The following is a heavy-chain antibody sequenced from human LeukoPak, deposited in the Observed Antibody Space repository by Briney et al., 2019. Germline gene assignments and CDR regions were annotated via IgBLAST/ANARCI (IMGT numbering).Heavy chain of an antibody. D-gene: IGHD5-12*01. CDR3: ARDQRSGYSGYDYYYYYYMDV. V-gene: IGHV4-30-4*07. Sequence: PSETLSLTCAVSGGSISSGGYSRSWIRQPPGKGLEWIGYIYYSGSTYYNPTLKSRVTISVDTSKNQFSLNLSSVTAADTAVYYCARDQRSGYSGYDYYYYYYMDVWGKGTTVTVSS. CDR1: GGSISSGGYS. J-gene: IGHJ6*03. CDR2: IYYSGST.